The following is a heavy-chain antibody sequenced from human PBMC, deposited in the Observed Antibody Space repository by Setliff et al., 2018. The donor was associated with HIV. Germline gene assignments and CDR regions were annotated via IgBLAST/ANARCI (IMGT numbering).Heavy chain of an antibody. CDR1: GGSISSGTYY. Sequence: PSETLSLTCTVSGGSISSGTYYWSWIRQPPGKGLEWIGEINHSGSTNYNPSLKSRVAISVDTSKNQFSVKLSSVTAADTAVYYCARGRHYSSSAPFAIDFWGQGMLVTVSS. D-gene: IGHD6-6*01. J-gene: IGHJ4*02. CDR3: ARGRHYSSSAPFAIDF. V-gene: IGHV4-39*07. CDR2: INHSGST.